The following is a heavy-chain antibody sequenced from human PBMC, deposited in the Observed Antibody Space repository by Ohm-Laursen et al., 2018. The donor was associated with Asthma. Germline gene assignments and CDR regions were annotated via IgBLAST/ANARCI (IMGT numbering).Heavy chain of an antibody. Sequence: LRLSCAASGFTFNSYGIHWVRQAPGKGLEWVAVISYDGSNKYYADSVKGRFTISRDNSKNTLYLQMNSLRAEDTAVYYCAKADCSGGSCLDRWFDPWGQGTLVTVSS. CDR1: GFTFNSYG. D-gene: IGHD2-15*01. V-gene: IGHV3-30*18. J-gene: IGHJ5*02. CDR2: ISYDGSNK. CDR3: AKADCSGGSCLDRWFDP.